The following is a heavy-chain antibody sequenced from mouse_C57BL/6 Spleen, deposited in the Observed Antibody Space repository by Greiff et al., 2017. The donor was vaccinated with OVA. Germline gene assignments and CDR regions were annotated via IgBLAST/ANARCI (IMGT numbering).Heavy chain of an antibody. Sequence: EVKVVESGGGLVQPGASLRLSCAASGFTFTDYYMSWVRQPPGKAPEWLALIRNKANGYTTEYTASVMGRFTISRDNSQNILYLQMNTLRAEDSATYYCVKALDSSGPLGFAYWGQGTLVTVSA. CDR3: VKALDSSGPLGFAY. D-gene: IGHD3-2*02. J-gene: IGHJ3*01. CDR2: IRNKANGYTT. V-gene: IGHV7-4*01. CDR1: GFTFTDYY.